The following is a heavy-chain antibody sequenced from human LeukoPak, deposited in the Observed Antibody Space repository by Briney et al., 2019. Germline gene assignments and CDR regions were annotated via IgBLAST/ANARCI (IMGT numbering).Heavy chain of an antibody. CDR2: IYYSGST. CDR3: ARDSLYCSSTSCYYYYGMDV. J-gene: IGHJ6*02. CDR1: GGSISSGGYY. D-gene: IGHD2-2*01. V-gene: IGHV4-31*03. Sequence: SQTLSLTCTVSGGSISSGGYYWSWIRQHPGKGLEWIGYIYYSGSTYYNPSPKSRVTISVDTSKNQFSLKLSSVTAADTAVYYCARDSLYCSSTSCYYYYGMDVWGQGTTVTVSS.